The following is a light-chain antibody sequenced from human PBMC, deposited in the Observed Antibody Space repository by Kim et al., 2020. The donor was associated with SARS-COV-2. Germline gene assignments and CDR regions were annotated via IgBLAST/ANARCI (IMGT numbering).Light chain of an antibody. CDR3: QVWDSPSDEVI. V-gene: IGLV3-21*04. Sequence: SYELTQPPSVSVAPGKTAKIPCGGNDLETKRVHWYQQRPGQAPLVVIYSDNDRPSAIPERFSVSNSDNTATLTISRVEAGDEAAYYCQVWDSPSDEVIFGGGTQLTVL. CDR2: SDN. CDR1: DLETKR. J-gene: IGLJ2*01.